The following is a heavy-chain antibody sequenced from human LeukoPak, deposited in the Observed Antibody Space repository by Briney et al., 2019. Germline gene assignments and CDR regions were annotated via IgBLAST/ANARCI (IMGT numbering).Heavy chain of an antibody. J-gene: IGHJ6*03. Sequence: GVPLTLSCTASGFTFSSYRMSWVRQATGKGLVWVANIKQDGDDKYYVDSVKGHFTISRDNAKNSLYLQMNSLRHEDTAVYYCAKAQPQRVGTRPLGPLYYYYYMDVWGKGTTVTVSS. V-gene: IGHV3-7*01. D-gene: IGHD6-6*01. CDR3: AKAQPQRVGTRPLGPLYYYYYMDV. CDR1: GFTFSSYR. CDR2: IKQDGDDK.